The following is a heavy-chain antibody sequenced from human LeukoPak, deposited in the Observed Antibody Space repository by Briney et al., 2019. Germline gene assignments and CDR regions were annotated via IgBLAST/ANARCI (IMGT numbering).Heavy chain of an antibody. D-gene: IGHD1-26*01. J-gene: IGHJ3*02. Sequence: PGGSLRLSCAASGFTFNNAWMNWVRQAPGKGLEWVGRIKSKIEGGTIDYAAPVKGRFTISRDDSKNTLYLQMNSLKTEDTAVYYCGKNRYSGSLSPFDIWGQGTMVTVSS. CDR1: GFTFNNAW. CDR3: GKNRYSGSLSPFDI. CDR2: IKSKIEGGTI. V-gene: IGHV3-15*07.